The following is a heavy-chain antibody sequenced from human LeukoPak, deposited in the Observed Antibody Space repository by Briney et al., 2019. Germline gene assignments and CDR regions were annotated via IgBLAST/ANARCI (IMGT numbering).Heavy chain of an antibody. J-gene: IGHJ4*02. D-gene: IGHD6-19*01. CDR3: ARGPVAVAGMALPLTY. CDR1: GGSISSGSYY. V-gene: IGHV4-61*02. CDR2: IYTSGST. Sequence: SQTLSLTCTVSGGSISSGSYYWSWIRQPAGKGLEWIGRIYTSGSTNYNPSLKSRVTISVDTSKNQFSLKLSSVTAADTAVYYCARGPVAVAGMALPLTYWGQGTLVTVSS.